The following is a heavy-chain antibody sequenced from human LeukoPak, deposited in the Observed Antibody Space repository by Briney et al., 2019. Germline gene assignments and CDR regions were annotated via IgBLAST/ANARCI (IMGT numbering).Heavy chain of an antibody. CDR1: GYSFTSYW. V-gene: IGHV5-51*01. Sequence: NHGESLKISCKGSGYSFTSYWIGWVRQMPGKGLEWMGIIYPGDSDTRYSPSFQGQVTISADKSISTAYLQWSSLKASDTAMYYCARQRQWLVPGYYYYYMDVWGKGTTVTVSS. CDR2: IYPGDSDT. CDR3: ARQRQWLVPGYYYYYMDV. D-gene: IGHD6-19*01. J-gene: IGHJ6*03.